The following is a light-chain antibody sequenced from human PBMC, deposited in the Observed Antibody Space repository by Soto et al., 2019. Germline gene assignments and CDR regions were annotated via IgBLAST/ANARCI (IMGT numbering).Light chain of an antibody. V-gene: IGKV3-15*01. CDR2: GAS. J-gene: IGKJ5*01. Sequence: EIVITQCPATLSVSPGERATLSCRASQCVSSNLAWYQQKPGQAPRLLISGASTRATGIPARFSGSGSGSDFTRTISSLEPEDFAVYYCQQRSNWPPSITFGQGTRLEIK. CDR3: QQRSNWPPSIT. CDR1: QCVSSN.